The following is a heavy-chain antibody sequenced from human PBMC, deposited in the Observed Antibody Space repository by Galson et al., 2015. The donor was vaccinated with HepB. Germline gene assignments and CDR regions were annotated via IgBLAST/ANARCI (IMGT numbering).Heavy chain of an antibody. D-gene: IGHD1-1*01. J-gene: IGHJ4*02. CDR1: GFTLSTYS. Sequence: SLRLSCAASGFTLSTYSMNWVRQAPGKGLEWVSSISATSSYIFYADSVNGRFTISRDNAKNSLFLQMNSLRPEDTAVYYCARDQAEEYQQLYEYYFDSWGLGTLVTVSS. CDR3: ARDQAEEYQQLYEYYFDS. V-gene: IGHV3-21*01. CDR2: ISATSSYI.